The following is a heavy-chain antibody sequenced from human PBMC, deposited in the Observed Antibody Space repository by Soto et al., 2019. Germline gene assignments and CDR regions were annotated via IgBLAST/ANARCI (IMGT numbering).Heavy chain of an antibody. J-gene: IGHJ4*02. D-gene: IGHD2-21*02. Sequence: QVQLQESGPGLVKPSETLSLTCTVSGDSMSGYYWSWIRQSPGRRLEWIGYIFHSGTTNYNPSLKCRLSMSVDASKNQFSLRVTSVTAVDTAIYYCARLSFGDQGNYWGQGTLVTVSS. V-gene: IGHV4-59*01. CDR2: IFHSGTT. CDR1: GDSMSGYY. CDR3: ARLSFGDQGNY.